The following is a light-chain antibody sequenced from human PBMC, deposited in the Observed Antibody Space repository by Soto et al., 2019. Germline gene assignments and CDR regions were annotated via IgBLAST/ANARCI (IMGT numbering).Light chain of an antibody. CDR1: SSDFGDDKY. Sequence: SVLTPPASVSGSPGQSLTVSCTGSSSDFGDDKYVSWYQHQPGKGPNLLIYGVNSRPSGLSHRFSGSKSGNTASLTISGLQVEDEAEYFCGSFTTSRIWVFGGGTKLTVL. J-gene: IGLJ3*02. CDR3: GSFTTSRIWV. CDR2: GVN. V-gene: IGLV2-14*01.